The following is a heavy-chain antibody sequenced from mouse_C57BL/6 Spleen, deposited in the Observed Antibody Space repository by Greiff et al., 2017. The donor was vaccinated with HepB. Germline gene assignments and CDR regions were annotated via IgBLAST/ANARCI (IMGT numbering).Heavy chain of an antibody. CDR1: GFNIKDDY. V-gene: IGHV14-4*01. CDR2: IDPEKGDT. CDR3: TTGGLALDY. J-gene: IGHJ2*01. Sequence: EVQLQQSGAELVRPGASVKLSCTASGFNIKDDYMHWVKPRPEQGLEWIGWIDPEKGDTEYASKFQGKAAITADTSSNTAYLQLSSLTSEDTAVFDCTTGGLALDYWGQSTTLTVSS.